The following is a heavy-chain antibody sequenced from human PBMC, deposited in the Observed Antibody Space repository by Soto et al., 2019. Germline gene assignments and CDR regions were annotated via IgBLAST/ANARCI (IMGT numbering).Heavy chain of an antibody. Sequence: ASVKGSCKASGYTFTSYYMHWVRQAPGQGLEWVGIINPSGGSTSYAQKVQGRVTMTRDTSTSTVYMELSSLRSEDTAVYYCARDTETRIAAAGKNYYGMDVWGQGTTVTVSS. CDR3: ARDTETRIAAAGKNYYGMDV. J-gene: IGHJ6*02. CDR1: GYTFTSYY. V-gene: IGHV1-46*01. D-gene: IGHD6-13*01. CDR2: INPSGGST.